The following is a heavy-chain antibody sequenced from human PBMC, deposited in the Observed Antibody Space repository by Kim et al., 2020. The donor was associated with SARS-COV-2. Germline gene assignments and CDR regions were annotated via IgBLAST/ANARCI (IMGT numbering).Heavy chain of an antibody. Sequence: ASVKVSCKASGYTFTGYYMHWVRQAPGQGLEWMGWINPNSGGTNYAQKFQGRVTMTRDTSISTAYMELSRLRSDDTAVYYCAAWQWLETRDYYYYYMDVWGKGTTVTVSS. D-gene: IGHD6-19*01. CDR2: INPNSGGT. CDR3: AAWQWLETRDYYYYYMDV. J-gene: IGHJ6*03. V-gene: IGHV1-2*02. CDR1: GYTFTGYY.